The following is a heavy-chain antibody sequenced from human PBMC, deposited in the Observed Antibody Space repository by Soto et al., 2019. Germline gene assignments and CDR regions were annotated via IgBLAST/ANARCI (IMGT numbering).Heavy chain of an antibody. CDR1: GYTFTSYG. Sequence: QVQLVQSGAEGKKPGASVKVSCKASGYTFTSYGISWVRQAPGQGLEWMGWISAYNGNTDYAQKLQGRITMTTDTSTSTAYMELRSLRSDDTDVYYCARDRGVVGATGDFDYWGQGTLVTVSS. V-gene: IGHV1-18*04. CDR3: ARDRGVVGATGDFDY. D-gene: IGHD1-26*01. J-gene: IGHJ4*02. CDR2: ISAYNGNT.